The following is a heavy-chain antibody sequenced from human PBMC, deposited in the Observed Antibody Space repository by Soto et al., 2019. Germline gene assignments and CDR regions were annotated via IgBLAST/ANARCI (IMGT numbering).Heavy chain of an antibody. CDR3: AKEGSPPYFDF. CDR2: INGGRT. J-gene: IGHJ4*02. D-gene: IGHD3-10*01. CDR1: GFPLTSNG. V-gene: IGHV3-23*01. Sequence: EVQLLESGGGLVQPGGCLSLSCAPSGFPLTSNGMSGIRKAPGKGLEWVSAINGGRTYYADSVRGRFTISRDDSKNTLFLQMNSLRAEDTAVYYCAKEGSPPYFDFWGQGSLVTVSS.